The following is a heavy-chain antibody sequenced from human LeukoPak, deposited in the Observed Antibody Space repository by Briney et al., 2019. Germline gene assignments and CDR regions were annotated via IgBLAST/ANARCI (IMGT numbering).Heavy chain of an antibody. CDR1: GGSFSGYY. CDR3: ASLSGYDLGSFDY. V-gene: IGHV4-34*01. Sequence: SSETLSLTCAVYGGSFSGYYWSWIRQPPGRGLEWIGSIYYSGSNYYNPSLKSRVTISVDTSKNQFSLKLSSVTAADTAVYSCASLSGYDLGSFDYWGQGTLVTVSS. J-gene: IGHJ4*02. CDR2: IYYSGSN. D-gene: IGHD5-12*01.